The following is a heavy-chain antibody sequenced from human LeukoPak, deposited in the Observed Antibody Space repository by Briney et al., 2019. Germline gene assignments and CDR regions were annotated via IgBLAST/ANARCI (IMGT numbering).Heavy chain of an antibody. CDR3: VRVGSAYGDPLEFDL. CDR1: GYSFNKFG. J-gene: IGHJ5*02. D-gene: IGHD2-21*01. CDR2: ISGYGGKT. Sequence: ASVKVSCTASGYSFNKFGISWVRQAPGQGREWMGWISGYGGKTDSAQTLQDRVAMTTDNSTSTAYLELRSLRSDDTAVYFCVRVGSAYGDPLEFDLWGQGTLVTVSS. V-gene: IGHV1-18*01.